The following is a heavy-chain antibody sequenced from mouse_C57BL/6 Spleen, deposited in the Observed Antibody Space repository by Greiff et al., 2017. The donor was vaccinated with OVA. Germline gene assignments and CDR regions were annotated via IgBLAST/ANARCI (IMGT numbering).Heavy chain of an antibody. Sequence: VQLQQPGPELVKPGASVKISCKASGYAFSSSWMNWVKQRPGKGLEWIGRIYPGDGDTNYNGKFKGKATLTADKSSSTAYMQLSSLTSEDSAVYFCARSDGYYFFDYWGQGTTLTVSS. J-gene: IGHJ2*01. D-gene: IGHD2-3*01. CDR2: IYPGDGDT. CDR1: GYAFSSSW. CDR3: ARSDGYYFFDY. V-gene: IGHV1-82*01.